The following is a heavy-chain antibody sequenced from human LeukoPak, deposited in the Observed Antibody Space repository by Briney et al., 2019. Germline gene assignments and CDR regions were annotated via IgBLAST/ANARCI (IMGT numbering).Heavy chain of an antibody. D-gene: IGHD3-10*01. Sequence: SETLSLTCAVYGGSFSGYYWSWIRQPPGKGLEWIGEINHSGSTNYNPSLKSRVTISVDTSMNQFSLKLSSVTAADTAVYYCARYGSGSFDYWGQGTLVTVSS. CDR1: GGSFSGYY. J-gene: IGHJ4*02. CDR3: ARYGSGSFDY. V-gene: IGHV4-34*01. CDR2: INHSGST.